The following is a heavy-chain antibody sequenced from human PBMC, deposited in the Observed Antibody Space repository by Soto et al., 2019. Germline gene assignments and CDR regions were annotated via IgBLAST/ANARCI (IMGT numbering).Heavy chain of an antibody. CDR3: ARVSGYYLPDY. V-gene: IGHV1-3*05. CDR1: GYTFTNYA. CDR2: INAGNGNT. D-gene: IGHD5-12*01. Sequence: HVQLVQSGAEEKKPGASVKVSCKASGYTFTNYAMHWVRQAPGQRLEWMGWINAGNGNTKYSQKFQGRVTITRDTSASTAYMELSSLRSDDTAVYYCARVSGYYLPDYWGQGTLVTVSS. J-gene: IGHJ4*02.